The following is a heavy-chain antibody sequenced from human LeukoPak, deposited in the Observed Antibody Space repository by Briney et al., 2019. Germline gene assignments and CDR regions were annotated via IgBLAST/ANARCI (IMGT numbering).Heavy chain of an antibody. CDR2: VDPEDGET. Sequence: ASVKMACKASGYTFTDYYMHWVQLAPGKGLEWMGRVDPEDGETIYAEKFQGRVTITADTSTDTAYMELSSLRSEDTAVYYCATWPQVGARDYWGQGTLVTVSS. CDR3: ATWPQVGARDY. CDR1: GYTFTDYY. D-gene: IGHD1-26*01. V-gene: IGHV1-69-2*01. J-gene: IGHJ4*02.